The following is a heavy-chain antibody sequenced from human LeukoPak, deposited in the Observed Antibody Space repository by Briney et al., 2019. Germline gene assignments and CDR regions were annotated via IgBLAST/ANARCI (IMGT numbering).Heavy chain of an antibody. V-gene: IGHV1-8*01. CDR3: ARGVLWFGESLDY. Sequence: GASVKVSCKASGYTFTSYDINWVRQATGQGLEWMGWMNPNSGNTGYAQKFQGRVTMTRNTSISTAYMELSGLRSEDTAVYYCARGVLWFGESLDYWGQGTLVTVSS. J-gene: IGHJ4*02. D-gene: IGHD3-10*01. CDR2: MNPNSGNT. CDR1: GYTFTSYD.